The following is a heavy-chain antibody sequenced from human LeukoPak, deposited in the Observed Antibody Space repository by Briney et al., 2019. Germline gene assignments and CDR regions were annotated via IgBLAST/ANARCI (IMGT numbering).Heavy chain of an antibody. J-gene: IGHJ3*02. Sequence: ASVKVSCKASGYTFTGYYMHWVRQAPGQGLEWMGWINPNSGGTNYAQKFQGRVTMTRDTSISTAYMELSRLRSDDTAVYYCARVATTSPDAFDIWGQGTMVTVFS. CDR2: INPNSGGT. CDR3: ARVATTSPDAFDI. D-gene: IGHD1-7*01. CDR1: GYTFTGYY. V-gene: IGHV1-2*02.